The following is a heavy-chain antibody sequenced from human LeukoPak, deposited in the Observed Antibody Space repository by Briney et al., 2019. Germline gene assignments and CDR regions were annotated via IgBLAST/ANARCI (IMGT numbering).Heavy chain of an antibody. J-gene: IGHJ4*02. D-gene: IGHD3-22*01. CDR2: IRSKANNYAT. CDR1: GFTFSSYG. Sequence: PGGSLRLSCAASGFTFSSYGMHWVRQASGKGLEWVGRIRSKANNYATAYAASVKGRFIISREDSKNTAYLQMNSLKTEDTAVYYCTRRNKDDSSGYYYDWGQGTLVTVSS. V-gene: IGHV3-73*01. CDR3: TRRNKDDSSGYYYD.